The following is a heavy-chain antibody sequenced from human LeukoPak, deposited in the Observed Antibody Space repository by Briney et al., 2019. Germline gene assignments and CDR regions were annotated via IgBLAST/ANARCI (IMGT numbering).Heavy chain of an antibody. D-gene: IGHD6-6*01. CDR3: VRGRTGSIATAGRY. Sequence: ASVKVSCKLCGSTLTEFSIHWVRQAHGKGLEWLGGLDPEDGETILSQKFQDRVALTADTSTSTAYMDMSRLRSEDTAVYFCVRGRTGSIATAGRYWGRGTLVTVSS. J-gene: IGHJ4*02. CDR1: GSTLTEFS. CDR2: LDPEDGET. V-gene: IGHV1-24*01.